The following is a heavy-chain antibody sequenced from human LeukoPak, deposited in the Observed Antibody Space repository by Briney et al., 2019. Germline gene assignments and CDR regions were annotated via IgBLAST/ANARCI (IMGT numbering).Heavy chain of an antibody. J-gene: IGHJ4*02. Sequence: PGASLQISSKCSGSIFTSYWIGWGRPLPGKGLEWMGIIYPGDSDTRYSPSFQGQVTISADKSISTAYLQWSSLKASDTAMYYCARPVGTTVTTFDYWGQGTLVTVSS. CDR3: ARPVGTTVTTFDY. CDR2: IYPGDSDT. CDR1: GSIFTSYW. V-gene: IGHV5-51*01. D-gene: IGHD4-17*01.